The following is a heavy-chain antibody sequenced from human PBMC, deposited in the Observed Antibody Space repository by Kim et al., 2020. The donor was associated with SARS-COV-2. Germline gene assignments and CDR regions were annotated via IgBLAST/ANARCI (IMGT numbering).Heavy chain of an antibody. CDR3: TTDKWGNGFRITGTTIVGY. J-gene: IGHJ4*02. V-gene: IGHV3-15*01. CDR1: GFTFSNAW. CDR2: IKSKTDGGTT. D-gene: IGHD1-7*01. Sequence: GGSLRLSCAASGFTFSNAWMSWVRQAPGKGLEWVGRIKSKTDGGTTDYAAPVKGRFTISRDDSKNTLYLQMNSLKTEDTAVYYCTTDKWGNGFRITGTTIVGYWGQGTLVTVSS.